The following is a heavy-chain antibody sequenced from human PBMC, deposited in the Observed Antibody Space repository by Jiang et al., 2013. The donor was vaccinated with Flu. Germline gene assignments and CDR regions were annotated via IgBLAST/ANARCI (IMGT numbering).Heavy chain of an antibody. CDR3: ARDHYIYYYFDY. CDR2: ISYDGSNK. J-gene: IGHJ4*02. Sequence: KGLEWVAVISYDGSNKYYADSVKGRFTISRDNSKNTLYLQMNSLRAEDTAVYYCARDHYIYYYFDYWGQGTLVTVSS. V-gene: IGHV3-30*04. D-gene: IGHD5-24*01.